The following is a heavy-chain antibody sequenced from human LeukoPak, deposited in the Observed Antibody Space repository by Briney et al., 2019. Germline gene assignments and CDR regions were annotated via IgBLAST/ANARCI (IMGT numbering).Heavy chain of an antibody. D-gene: IGHD6-13*01. Sequence: ASVKVSCKASGYTLTGYYMHWVRQAPGQGLEWMGWINPNSGGTNYAQKFQGWVTMTRDTSISTAYMELSRLRSDDTAVYYCARDWPIAAADSQNYYYYGMDVWGQGTTVTVSS. CDR2: INPNSGGT. CDR1: GYTLTGYY. V-gene: IGHV1-2*04. CDR3: ARDWPIAAADSQNYYYYGMDV. J-gene: IGHJ6*02.